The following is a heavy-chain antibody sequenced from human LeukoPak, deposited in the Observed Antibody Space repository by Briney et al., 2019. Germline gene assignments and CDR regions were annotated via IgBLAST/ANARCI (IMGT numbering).Heavy chain of an antibody. CDR2: VYSSGTT. V-gene: IGHV4-59*08. CDR1: GGSISGYY. Sequence: PSETLSLTCTVSGGSISGYYWNWIRQTPGKGLEWIGYVYSSGTTKYNAALKRRVTISVDTSKNQFPLKMNSVTPADTAVYYCVGIAAAGGYYYYYMDVWGKGTTVTVSS. J-gene: IGHJ6*03. D-gene: IGHD6-13*01. CDR3: VGIAAAGGYYYYYMDV.